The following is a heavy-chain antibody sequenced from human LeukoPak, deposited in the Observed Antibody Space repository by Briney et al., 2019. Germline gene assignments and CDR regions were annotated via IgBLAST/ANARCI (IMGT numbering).Heavy chain of an antibody. CDR3: ASVYSSGWYEGG. D-gene: IGHD6-19*01. J-gene: IGHJ4*02. Sequence: ASVKVSCKASGGTFSSYAISWVRQAPGQGLEWMRRIIPILGIANYAQKFQGRVTITADKSTSTAYMELSSLRSEDTAVYYCASVYSSGWYEGGWGQGTLVTVSS. CDR2: IIPILGIA. V-gene: IGHV1-69*04. CDR1: GGTFSSYA.